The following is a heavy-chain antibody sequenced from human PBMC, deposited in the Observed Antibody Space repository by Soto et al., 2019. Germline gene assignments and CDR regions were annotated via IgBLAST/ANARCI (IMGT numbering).Heavy chain of an antibody. V-gene: IGHV1-3*01. CDR1: GYTFTTYA. CDR3: ARSGYCTRGNCYSIVSCSY. CDR2: INAGNGDT. J-gene: IGHJ4*02. Sequence: QVQLVQPGAEVKKPGASVKVSCKASGYTFTTYAMHWVRQAPGQRLEWMGWINAGNGDTKYSQKFQGRVTITRDTSASTAYMELSSLRSEDTAVYYCARSGYCTRGNCYSIVSCSYWGQGTLVTVSS. D-gene: IGHD2-15*01.